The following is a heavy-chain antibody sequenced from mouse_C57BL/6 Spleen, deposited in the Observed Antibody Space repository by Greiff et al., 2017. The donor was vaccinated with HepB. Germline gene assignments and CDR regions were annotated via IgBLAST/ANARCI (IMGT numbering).Heavy chain of an antibody. Sequence: EVKLQESGEGLVKPGGSLKLSCAASGFTFSSYAMSWVRQTPEKRLEWVAYISSGGDYIYYADTVKGRFTISRDNARNTLYLQMSSLKSEDTAMYYCTREILYYYGSSPRAMDYWGQGTSVTVSS. CDR2: ISSGGDYI. V-gene: IGHV5-9-1*02. D-gene: IGHD1-1*01. J-gene: IGHJ4*01. CDR3: TREILYYYGSSPRAMDY. CDR1: GFTFSSYA.